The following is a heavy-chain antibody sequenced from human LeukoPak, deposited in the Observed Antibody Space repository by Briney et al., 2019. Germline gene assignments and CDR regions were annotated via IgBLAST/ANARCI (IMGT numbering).Heavy chain of an antibody. CDR2: ISSGSRTI. CDR1: GFAFSSYS. D-gene: IGHD7-27*01. CDR3: AKGSWGYYYYMDV. J-gene: IGHJ6*03. Sequence: GGSLRLPYAASGFAFSSYSMNWVRQAPGRGLEWISYISSGSRTIYYADSVKGRFTISRDNGDNSLYLLLNSLRADDTALYYCAKGSWGYYYYMDVWGKGTTVTVSS. V-gene: IGHV3-48*01.